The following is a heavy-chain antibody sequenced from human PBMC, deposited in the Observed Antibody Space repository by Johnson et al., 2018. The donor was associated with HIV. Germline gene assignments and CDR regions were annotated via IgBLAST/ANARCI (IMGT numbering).Heavy chain of an antibody. J-gene: IGHJ3*02. CDR1: GFTFSNYC. CDR3: AASPEDLRAFDI. V-gene: IGHV3-74*01. CDR2: INSDGSST. D-gene: IGHD2-15*01. Sequence: EVQLIESGGGVVQPGRSLRLSCAASGFTFSNYCMHWVRQGLGKGLVWVSRINSDGSSTNYADSVKGRFTISRDNAKNSLYLQMNSLRAEDTALYYCAASPEDLRAFDIWGQGTMVTVSS.